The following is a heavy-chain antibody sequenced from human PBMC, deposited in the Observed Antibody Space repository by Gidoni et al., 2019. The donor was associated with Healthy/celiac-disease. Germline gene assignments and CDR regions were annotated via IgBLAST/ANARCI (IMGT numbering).Heavy chain of an antibody. CDR3: ARDLDSSSWGYYYYMDV. Sequence: QVQLVQSGAEVKKPGASVQVSFKASGYTFTSYAMHWVRQAPGQRLEWMGWINAGNGNTKYSQKFQGRVTITRDTSASTAYMELSSLRSEDTAVYYCARDLDSSSWGYYYYMDVWGKGTTVTVSS. D-gene: IGHD6-13*01. J-gene: IGHJ6*03. CDR1: GYTFTSYA. V-gene: IGHV1-3*01. CDR2: INAGNGNT.